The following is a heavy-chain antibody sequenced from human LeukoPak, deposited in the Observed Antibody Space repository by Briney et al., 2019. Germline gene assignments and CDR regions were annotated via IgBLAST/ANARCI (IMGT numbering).Heavy chain of an antibody. D-gene: IGHD2-21*02. CDR1: GGSISSYY. CDR3: ARGVYCGGDCYSGYWFDP. J-gene: IGHJ5*02. CDR2: IYYSGST. V-gene: IGHV4-59*12. Sequence: PSETLSLTCTVSGGSISSYYWSWIRQPPGKGLEWIGYIYYSGSTNYHPSLKSRVTISVDTSKNQFSLKLSSVTAADTAVYYCARGVYCGGDCYSGYWFDPWGQGTLVTVSS.